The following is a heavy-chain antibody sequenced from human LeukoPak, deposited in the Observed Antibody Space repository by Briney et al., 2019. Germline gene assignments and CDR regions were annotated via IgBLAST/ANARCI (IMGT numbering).Heavy chain of an antibody. D-gene: IGHD2-21*01. CDR1: GXTVSSNY. Sequence: PGGSLRLSCAPSGXTVSSNYVSWVRQPPGKGLEWVLVINSGGSTNYADSVKGRFTISRDNSKNTLYLQMNSLRAEDTAVYYCARDLFHWGQGTLVTVSS. CDR3: ARDLFH. CDR2: INSGGST. V-gene: IGHV3-53*01. J-gene: IGHJ4*02.